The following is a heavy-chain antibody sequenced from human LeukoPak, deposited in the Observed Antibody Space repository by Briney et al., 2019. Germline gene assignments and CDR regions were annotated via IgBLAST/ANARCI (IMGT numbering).Heavy chain of an antibody. D-gene: IGHD5-18*01. CDR1: GFTFSSYA. CDR2: ISYDGSNK. V-gene: IGHV3-30*04. CDR3: ARVQGRYSYGSGFDS. Sequence: GGSLRLSCAASGFTFSSYAMHWARQAPGKGLEWVAVISYDGSNKYYADSVKGRFTISRDNSKNTLYLQMNSLGAEDTAVYYCARVQGRYSYGSGFDSWGQGTLVTVSS. J-gene: IGHJ4*02.